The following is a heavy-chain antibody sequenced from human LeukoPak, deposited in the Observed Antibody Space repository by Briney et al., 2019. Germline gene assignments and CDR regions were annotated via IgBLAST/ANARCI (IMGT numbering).Heavy chain of an antibody. J-gene: IGHJ4*02. CDR2: IYYSGST. CDR1: GVSIGSSSNW. V-gene: IGHV4-39*01. CDR3: ARHGPRYSSSWPFDY. D-gene: IGHD6-13*01. Sequence: PSETLSLTCTVSGVSIGSSSNWWGWIRQPPGKGLEWIANIYYSGSTNYNPSLKSRVTISADTSKNQFSLKLSSVTAADTAVYYCARHGPRYSSSWPFDYWGQGTLVTVSS.